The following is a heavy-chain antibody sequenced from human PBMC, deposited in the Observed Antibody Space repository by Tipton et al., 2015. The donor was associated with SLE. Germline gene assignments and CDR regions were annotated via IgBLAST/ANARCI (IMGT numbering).Heavy chain of an antibody. V-gene: IGHV3-7*03. CDR2: IKRDGSEK. J-gene: IGHJ3*02. Sequence: GSLRLSCAASGFTFSTYWMTWVRQAPGKGPEWVANIKRDGSEKHYVDSVKGRFTISRDNAKNSLYLQMNSLRAEDTAVYYCARDQSPAVSGNYQDVFDIWGQGTMVTVSS. CDR1: GFTFSTYW. D-gene: IGHD3-16*01. CDR3: ARDQSPAVSGNYQDVFDI.